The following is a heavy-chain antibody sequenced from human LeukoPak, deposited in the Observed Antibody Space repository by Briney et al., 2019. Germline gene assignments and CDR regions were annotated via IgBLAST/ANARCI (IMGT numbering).Heavy chain of an antibody. CDR3: ARDRTLFGESYMDV. CDR1: GFTFSRYW. D-gene: IGHD3-10*01. Sequence: PGGSLRLSCAASGFTFSRYWMSWVRQAPGKGLEWVANIKQDGSEKDYVDSVKGRFTISGDNAKNSLYLQMNSLTADDTAVYYCARDRTLFGESYMDVWGKGTTVTVSS. CDR2: IKQDGSEK. V-gene: IGHV3-7*03. J-gene: IGHJ6*03.